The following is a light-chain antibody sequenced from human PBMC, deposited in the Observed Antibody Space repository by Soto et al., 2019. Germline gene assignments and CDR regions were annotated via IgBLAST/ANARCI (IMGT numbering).Light chain of an antibody. Sequence: DIVMTQSPLSLPVTPGEPASTSCRSSQSLLHSNGYNYLDWYLQKPGQPPQLLIYLGSNRASGVPDRFSGSGSGTDFTLKISRVEAEDVGVYYCMQALQTRTFGQGTKVDIK. CDR1: QSLLHSNGYNY. CDR2: LGS. J-gene: IGKJ1*01. V-gene: IGKV2-28*01. CDR3: MQALQTRT.